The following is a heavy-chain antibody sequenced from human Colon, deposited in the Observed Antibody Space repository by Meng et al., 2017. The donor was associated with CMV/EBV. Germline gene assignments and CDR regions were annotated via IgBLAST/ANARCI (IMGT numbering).Heavy chain of an antibody. CDR1: GLTFSSHW. CDR2: ISNDGSTT. CDR3: ITEAAGGDY. Sequence: GESLKISCVASGLTFSSHWMHWVRQTPGKELVWVSRISNDGSTTTYADSVKGRFTISRDNAKNTLYLQMNSLAVDDTAVNYCITEAAGGDYWGQGALVTVSS. D-gene: IGHD1-14*01. V-gene: IGHV3-74*01. J-gene: IGHJ4*02.